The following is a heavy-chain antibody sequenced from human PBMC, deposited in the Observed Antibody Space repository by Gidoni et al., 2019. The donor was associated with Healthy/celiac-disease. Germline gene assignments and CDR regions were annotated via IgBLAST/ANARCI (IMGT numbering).Heavy chain of an antibody. CDR2: ISYDGSNK. Sequence: QVQLVASGGGVVQPGRSLRLSCAASGFTFSSYGMHWVRQAPGKGLVWVAVISYDGSNKYYADSLKGRFTISRDNSKNTLYLQMNSLRAEDTAVYYCAKEEVVSFDYWGQGTLVTVSS. D-gene: IGHD2-15*01. CDR1: GFTFSSYG. CDR3: AKEEVVSFDY. J-gene: IGHJ4*02. V-gene: IGHV3-30*18.